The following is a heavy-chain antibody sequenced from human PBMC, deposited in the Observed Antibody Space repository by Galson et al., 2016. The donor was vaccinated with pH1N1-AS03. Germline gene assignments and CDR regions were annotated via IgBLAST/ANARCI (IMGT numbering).Heavy chain of an antibody. CDR1: GFTFSSHW. J-gene: IGHJ4*02. D-gene: IGHD3-10*01. CDR3: AKVYGVNYVDH. Sequence: SLRLSCAASGFTFSSHWMHWVRQAPGKGLVWVSSINGDGGGTNYADSVKGRFTIPSDNVNNIVYLQMNGLTVEDSAIYFCAKVYGVNYVDHWGRGTLLTVSS. V-gene: IGHV3-74*01. CDR2: INGDGGGT.